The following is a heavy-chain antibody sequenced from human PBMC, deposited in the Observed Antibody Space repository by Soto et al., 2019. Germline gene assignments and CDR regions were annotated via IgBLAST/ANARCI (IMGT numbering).Heavy chain of an antibody. J-gene: IGHJ4*02. D-gene: IGHD7-27*01. CDR1: GFTFSSYG. V-gene: IGHV3-30*18. Sequence: QVQLVESGGGVVQPGRSLRLSCAASGFTFSSYGMHWVRQAPGKGLEWVAVISYDGSNKYYADSVKGRFTISRDNSKTTVYLQMNSLRAEDTAVYYCAKDPDGHQVTAESGYWGKGTLVTVAS. CDR3: AKDPDGHQVTAESGY. CDR2: ISYDGSNK.